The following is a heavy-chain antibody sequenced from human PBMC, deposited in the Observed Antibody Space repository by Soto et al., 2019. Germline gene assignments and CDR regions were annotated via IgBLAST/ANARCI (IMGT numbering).Heavy chain of an antibody. CDR1: GGSISSGGYY. V-gene: IGHV4-31*03. CDR2: IYYSGST. J-gene: IGHJ4*02. Sequence: ASETLSLTCTVSGGSISSGGYYWSWIRQHPGKGLEWIGYIYYSGSTYYNPSLKSRVTISIDTSKNQFPLKLSSVTAADTAVYYCAGVRGINVFDYWGQGTLVTVSS. D-gene: IGHD3-10*01. CDR3: AGVRGINVFDY.